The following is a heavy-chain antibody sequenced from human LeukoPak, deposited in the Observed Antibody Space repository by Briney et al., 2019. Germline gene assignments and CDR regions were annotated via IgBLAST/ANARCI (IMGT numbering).Heavy chain of an antibody. CDR3: ARDLFAHY. D-gene: IGHD2-21*01. CDR2: ISSSSSTI. CDR1: GFTFSTYS. V-gene: IGHV3-48*01. J-gene: IGHJ4*02. Sequence: PGGSLRLSCAASGFTFSTYSMNWVRQAPGKGLEWVSYISSSSSTIYYADSVKGRFTISRDNSKNTLYLQMNSLRAEDTAVYYCARDLFAHYWGQGTLVTVSS.